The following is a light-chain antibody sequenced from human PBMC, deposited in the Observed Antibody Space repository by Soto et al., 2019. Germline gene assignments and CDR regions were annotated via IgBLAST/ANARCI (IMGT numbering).Light chain of an antibody. V-gene: IGKV1-33*01. Sequence: DIQMTQSPSSLSSSVGDRVTIICQASQDITNYLNWYQQKPGKAPKLLIYDASNSETGVPSRFSGSGSGTHFSFTISSLQPEDIATYYCQQYGNVPFTFGQGTRLEMK. J-gene: IGKJ5*01. CDR1: QDITNY. CDR3: QQYGNVPFT. CDR2: DAS.